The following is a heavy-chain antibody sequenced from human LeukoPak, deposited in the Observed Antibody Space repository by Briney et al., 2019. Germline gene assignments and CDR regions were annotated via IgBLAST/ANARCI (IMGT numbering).Heavy chain of an antibody. CDR2: IIYSGST. CDR3: AAIRKDDILTGFSRVAFDI. D-gene: IGHD3-9*01. CDR1: GGSINNYY. V-gene: IGHV4-59*01. J-gene: IGHJ3*02. Sequence: SETLSLICTVSGGSINNYYWSWIRQPPGKGLEWIGYIIYSGSTNYNPSIKSRVTISVDTSKNHFSLKLSSVTAADTAVYYCAAIRKDDILTGFSRVAFDIWGQGTMVTVSS.